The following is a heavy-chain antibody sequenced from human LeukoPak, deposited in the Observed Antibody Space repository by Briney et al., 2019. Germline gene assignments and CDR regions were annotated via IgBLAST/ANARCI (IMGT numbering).Heavy chain of an antibody. Sequence: GGSLRLSCAASGFTFSSYDMHWVRQATGKGLEWVSAIDAAGDTYYPGSVKGRFTISRENAKNSLYLQMNNPRAGDTAVYYCAREYGSGSKGLYYLDYWGQGILVTVSS. CDR2: IDAAGDT. D-gene: IGHD3-10*01. J-gene: IGHJ4*02. CDR1: GFTFSSYD. CDR3: AREYGSGSKGLYYLDY. V-gene: IGHV3-13*01.